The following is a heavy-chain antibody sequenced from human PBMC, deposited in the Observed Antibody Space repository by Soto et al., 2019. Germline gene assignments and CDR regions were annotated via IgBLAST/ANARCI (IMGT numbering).Heavy chain of an antibody. CDR3: AKGPVLERDFDY. CDR1: GFTFSSYA. J-gene: IGHJ4*02. Sequence: EVQLLESGGGLVQPGGSLRLSCAASGFTFSSYAMSWVRQAPGKGLEWVSAISGSGGSTYYADSVKGRFTISRDNPKHLLYLKMNSLRAEDTAVYYCAKGPVLERDFDYWGLGSLVTVSS. V-gene: IGHV3-23*01. D-gene: IGHD2-8*01. CDR2: ISGSGGST.